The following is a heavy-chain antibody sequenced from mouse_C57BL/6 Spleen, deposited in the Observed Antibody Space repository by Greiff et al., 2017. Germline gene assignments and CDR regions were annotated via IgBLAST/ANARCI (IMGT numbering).Heavy chain of an antibody. J-gene: IGHJ4*01. CDR1: GYTFTSYW. V-gene: IGHV1-55*01. D-gene: IGHD1-1*01. CDR3: ASGTTVVAMDAIGD. Sequence: QVQLKQPGAELVKPGASVKMSCKASGYTFTSYWITWVKQRPGQGLEWIGDIYPGSGSTNYNEKFKGKATLTVDTSSSTAYMQLSSLTSEDSAVYSCASGTTVVAMDAIGDWGQGTSVTVSS. CDR2: IYPGSGST.